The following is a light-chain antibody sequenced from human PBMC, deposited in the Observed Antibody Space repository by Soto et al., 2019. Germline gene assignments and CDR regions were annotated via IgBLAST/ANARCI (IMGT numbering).Light chain of an antibody. Sequence: EIVLTQSPGTLSLSPGERATLSCRASQSVSSTYLAWYQQNPGQAPMLLIYGASSRATGIPDRFSGSGSGTDFTLTNSRLEPEAFAVYFCQQYGSSSYTFGQGTKLEIK. CDR2: GAS. J-gene: IGKJ2*01. V-gene: IGKV3-20*01. CDR3: QQYGSSSYT. CDR1: QSVSSTY.